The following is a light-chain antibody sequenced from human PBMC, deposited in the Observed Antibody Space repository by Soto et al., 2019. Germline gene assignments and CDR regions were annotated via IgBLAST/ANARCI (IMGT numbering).Light chain of an antibody. J-gene: IGKJ5*01. CDR3: QQRGSWPPT. CDR1: QSVSSN. Sequence: ETVMTQSPATLSVSPGERATLSCRASQSVSSNLAWYQQKPGQAPRLLIYADSNRATGIPARFSGSGSGTDFTLTISSLEPEDFGFYYCQQRGSWPPTFGQGTRLEIK. CDR2: ADS. V-gene: IGKV3-11*01.